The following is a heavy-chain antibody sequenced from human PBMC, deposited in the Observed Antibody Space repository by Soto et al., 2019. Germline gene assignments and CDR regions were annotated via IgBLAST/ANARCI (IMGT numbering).Heavy chain of an antibody. Sequence: EVQLLESGGGLVQPGGSLRLSCAASGFTFSSYAMSWVRQAPGKGLERVSTISGSGGGIYYADSVKGRFTISRDNSKNTLYLQMNSLRAEDTAVYYCAKRNLVVRPPFDYWGQGTLVTVSS. CDR2: ISGSGGGI. CDR3: AKRNLVVRPPFDY. J-gene: IGHJ4*02. CDR1: GFTFSSYA. V-gene: IGHV3-23*01. D-gene: IGHD2-15*01.